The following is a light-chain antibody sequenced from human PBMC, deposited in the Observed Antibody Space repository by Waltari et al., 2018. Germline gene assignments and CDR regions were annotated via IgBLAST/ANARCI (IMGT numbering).Light chain of an antibody. CDR1: SSDVGGFTF. J-gene: IGLJ1*01. V-gene: IGLV2-8*01. Sequence: QSALNQPPSASGSPGQSVTIPCPGTSSDVGGFTFVHWYQQHPGRAPKLMIYEVNQRPSGVPDRFSGSKSGNTASLTVSGLQAEDEADYYCSSYAGSNNLVFGTGTKVTVL. CDR2: EVN. CDR3: SSYAGSNNLV.